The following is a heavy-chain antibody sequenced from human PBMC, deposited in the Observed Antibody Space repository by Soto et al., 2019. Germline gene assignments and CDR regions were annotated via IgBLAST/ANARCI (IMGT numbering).Heavy chain of an antibody. D-gene: IGHD2-2*01. V-gene: IGHV4-4*02. CDR3: ARTPARYNWFDP. CDR2: IYHSGST. J-gene: IGHJ5*02. CDR1: GDSISSSNW. Sequence: NPSETLSLTCAVSGDSISSSNWWSRFRQPPGKGLDWIGEIYHSGSTNYNPSLKSRVTISVDKSKNQFSLKLSSVTAADTAVYYCARTPARYNWFDPWGQGTLVTVST.